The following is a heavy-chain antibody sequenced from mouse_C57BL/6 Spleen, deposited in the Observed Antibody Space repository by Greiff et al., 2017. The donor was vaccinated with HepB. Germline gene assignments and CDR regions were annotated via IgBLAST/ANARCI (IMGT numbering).Heavy chain of an antibody. V-gene: IGHV1-61*01. J-gene: IGHJ4*01. Sequence: QVQLKQPGAELVRPGSSVKLSCKASGYTFTSYWMDWVKQRPGQGLEWIGNIYPSDSETHYNQKFKDKATLTVDKSSSTAYMQLSSLTSEDSAVYYCARGGDYGFLYYAMDYWGQGTSVTVSS. CDR1: GYTFTSYW. D-gene: IGHD2-2*01. CDR3: ARGGDYGFLYYAMDY. CDR2: IYPSDSET.